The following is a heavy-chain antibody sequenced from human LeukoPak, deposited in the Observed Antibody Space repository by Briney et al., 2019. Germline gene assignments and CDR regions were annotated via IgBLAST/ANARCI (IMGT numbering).Heavy chain of an antibody. CDR3: ARVERWGSYYYFDY. V-gene: IGHV3-13*01. Sequence: GGSLRLSCAAFGFTFSTYWMHWVRQATGESLEWVAAIGYGGDTYYPGSVQGRFTVSRQNAKNSVHLQMSRLRAGDTAVYYCARVERWGSYYYFDYWGQGTRVTVSS. D-gene: IGHD2-21*01. CDR1: GFTFSTYW. J-gene: IGHJ4*02. CDR2: IGYGGDT.